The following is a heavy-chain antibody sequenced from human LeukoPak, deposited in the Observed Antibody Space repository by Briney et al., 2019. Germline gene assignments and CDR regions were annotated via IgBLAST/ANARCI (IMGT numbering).Heavy chain of an antibody. J-gene: IGHJ5*02. CDR3: ARGVEAVAGNGFGIWFDP. CDR2: IIPIFGTA. D-gene: IGHD6-19*01. V-gene: IGHV1-69*06. Sequence: GASVKVSCKASGGTFSSYAISWVRQAPGQGLEWMGGIIPIFGTANYAQKFQGRVTITADKSTSTAYMELSSLRSEDTAVYYCARGVEAVAGNGFGIWFDPWGQGTLVTVSS. CDR1: GGTFSSYA.